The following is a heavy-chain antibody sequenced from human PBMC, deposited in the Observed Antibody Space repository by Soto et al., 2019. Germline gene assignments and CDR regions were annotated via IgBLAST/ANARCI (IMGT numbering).Heavy chain of an antibody. J-gene: IGHJ6*02. CDR1: GYTFTGYY. D-gene: IGHD3-3*01. V-gene: IGHV1-2*04. Sequence: ASVKVSCKASGYTFTGYYMHWVRQAHGQGLEWMGWINPNSGGTNYAQKFQGWVTMTRDTSISTAYMELSRLRSDDTAVYYCARDRSGYYDFWSGSGYYYYGMDVWGQGTTVTVSS. CDR2: INPNSGGT. CDR3: ARDRSGYYDFWSGSGYYYYGMDV.